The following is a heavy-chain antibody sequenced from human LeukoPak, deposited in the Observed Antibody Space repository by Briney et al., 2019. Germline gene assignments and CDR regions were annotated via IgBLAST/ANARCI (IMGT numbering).Heavy chain of an antibody. J-gene: IGHJ6*02. Sequence: GGSLRLSCAASGFTFSSYAMNWVRQAPGKGLEWVSSISSSSSYIYYADSVKGRFTISRDNAKNSLYLQMNSLRAEDTAVYYCARDALGRGMDVWGQGTTVTVSS. V-gene: IGHV3-21*01. CDR1: GFTFSSYA. CDR2: ISSSSSYI. D-gene: IGHD1-26*01. CDR3: ARDALGRGMDV.